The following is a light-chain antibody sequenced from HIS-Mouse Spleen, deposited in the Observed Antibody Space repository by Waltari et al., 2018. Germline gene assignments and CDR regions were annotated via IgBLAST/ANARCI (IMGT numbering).Light chain of an antibody. CDR2: EDS. CDR1: ALPKKS. J-gene: IGLJ2*01. V-gene: IGLV3-10*01. Sequence: SYELTQQPSVSVSPGQTARLTCSGDALPKKSASLYQQKSGQAPVLVIYEDSKRPSGIPERFSGSSSGTMATLTISGAQVEDEADYYCYSTDSSGNHRVFGGGTKLTVL. CDR3: YSTDSSGNHRV.